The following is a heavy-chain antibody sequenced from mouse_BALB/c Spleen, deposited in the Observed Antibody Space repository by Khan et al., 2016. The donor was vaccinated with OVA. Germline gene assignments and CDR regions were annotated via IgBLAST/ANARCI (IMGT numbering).Heavy chain of an antibody. CDR1: GYSFTSYW. J-gene: IGHJ3*01. D-gene: IGHD2-1*01. V-gene: IGHV1-5*01. Sequence: VQLKQSGTVLARPGASVKMSCKASGYSFTSYWMHWVKQRPGQGLEWIGAIYPGNSDTSYNQKFKGKAKLTAVTSASPAYMELSSLTNEDSAVYCGTDGNCVGCFAYWGQGTMVTVSA. CDR2: IYPGNSDT. CDR3: TDGNCVGCFAY.